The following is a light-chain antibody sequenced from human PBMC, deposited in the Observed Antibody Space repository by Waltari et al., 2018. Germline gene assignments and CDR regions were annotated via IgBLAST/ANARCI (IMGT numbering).Light chain of an antibody. CDR3: QIWDRSRDHRVV. CDR2: DDA. CDR1: NIGGKH. Sequence: SYLLTHPPSVPVAPGQTARITCGGNNIGGKHVHWYQPKPGQAPVLVVFDDADRPSGVPERFSGSNSGNTATLIISAVEAGDEADYYCQIWDRSRDHRVVFGGGTKLTVL. V-gene: IGLV3-21*02. J-gene: IGLJ2*01.